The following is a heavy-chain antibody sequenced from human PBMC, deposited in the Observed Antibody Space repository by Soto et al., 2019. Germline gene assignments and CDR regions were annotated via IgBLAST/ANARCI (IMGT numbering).Heavy chain of an antibody. CDR2: IYYSGST. D-gene: IGHD2-15*01. V-gene: IGHV4-59*01. J-gene: IGHJ5*02. CDR1: GGSISSYY. CDR3: ARANVVVVAATGLGIRFFPWFDP. Sequence: SETLSLTCTVSGGSISSYYWSWIRQPPGKGLEWIGYIYYSGSTNYNPSLKSRVTISVDTSKNQFPLKLSSVTAADTAVYYCARANVVVVAATGLGIRFFPWFDPWGQGTLVTVSS.